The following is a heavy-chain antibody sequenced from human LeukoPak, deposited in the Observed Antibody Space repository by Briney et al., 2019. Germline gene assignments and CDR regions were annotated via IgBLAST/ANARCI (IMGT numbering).Heavy chain of an antibody. Sequence: PGRSLRLSCAASGFTLNSYGMHWVRQAPGKGLEWVAVMWYDGSNKYYADSVKGRFTISRDDSKNTLYLQMNSLRAEDTAMYYCARGLPPVMKYYFDYWGQGTLVTVSS. CDR2: MWYDGSNK. CDR1: GFTLNSYG. D-gene: IGHD4-11*01. J-gene: IGHJ4*02. V-gene: IGHV3-33*01. CDR3: ARGLPPVMKYYFDY.